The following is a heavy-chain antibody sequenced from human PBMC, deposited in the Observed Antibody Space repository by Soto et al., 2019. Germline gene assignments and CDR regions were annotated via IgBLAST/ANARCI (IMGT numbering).Heavy chain of an antibody. CDR3: ARVDYGTGGYPFPYFDY. D-gene: IGHD2-8*02. J-gene: IGHJ4*02. V-gene: IGHV1-2*02. Sequence: HEHLVQSGAEVKRPGASLKVSCKASGYSFTGYYIHWVRQAPGQGLEWMGWINPDSGATNYAQNFQGRVTLTSDTSISTASRDLTSLTSDDTAVYYCARVDYGTGGYPFPYFDYWGQGTLVIVSS. CDR1: GYSFTGYY. CDR2: INPDSGAT.